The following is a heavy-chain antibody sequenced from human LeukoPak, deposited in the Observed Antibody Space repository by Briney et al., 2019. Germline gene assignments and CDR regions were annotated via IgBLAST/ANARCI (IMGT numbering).Heavy chain of an antibody. CDR3: ARSAMAYYYYGMDV. D-gene: IGHD5-18*01. V-gene: IGHV3-7*03. J-gene: IGHJ6*04. CDR1: GGSISSSSYY. CDR2: IKQDGSEK. Sequence: ETLSLTCTVSGGSISSSSYYWGWIRQPPGKGLEWVANIKQDGSEKYYVDSVKGRFTISRDNAKNSLYLQMNSLRAEDTAVYYCARSAMAYYYYGMDVWGKGTTVTVSS.